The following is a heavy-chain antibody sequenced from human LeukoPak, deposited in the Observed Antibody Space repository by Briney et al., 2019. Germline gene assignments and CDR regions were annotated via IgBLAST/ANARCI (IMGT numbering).Heavy chain of an antibody. CDR3: AREGAMVRGVLDY. CDR1: GYSISSGYY. J-gene: IGHJ4*02. D-gene: IGHD3-10*01. V-gene: IGHV4-38-2*02. CDR2: IYHSGST. Sequence: SETLSLTCAVSGYSISSGYYWGWIRPPPGKGLEWIGSIYHSGSTYYNPSLKSRVTISVDTSKNQISLKLSSVTAADTAVYYCAREGAMVRGVLDYWGQGTLVTVSS.